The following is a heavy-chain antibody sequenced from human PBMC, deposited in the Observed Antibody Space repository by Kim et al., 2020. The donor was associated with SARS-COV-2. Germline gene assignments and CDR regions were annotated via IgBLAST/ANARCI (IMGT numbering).Heavy chain of an antibody. D-gene: IGHD2-2*01. CDR3: ARARVVPAAYDY. J-gene: IGHJ4*02. V-gene: IGHV4-34*01. Sequence: TYTPSLKTRVTISVDTSKNQFSLKLSSVTAADTAVYYCARARVVPAAYDYWGQGTLVTVSS.